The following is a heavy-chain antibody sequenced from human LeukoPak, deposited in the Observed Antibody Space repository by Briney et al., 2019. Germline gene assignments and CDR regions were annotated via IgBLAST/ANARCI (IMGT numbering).Heavy chain of an antibody. D-gene: IGHD3-10*01. V-gene: IGHV3-7*01. CDR2: IKQDGSDK. CDR3: ARDSKLQWFGEMSY. J-gene: IGHJ4*02. Sequence: PGGSLRLSCAASGFTFSSHWMSWVRQAPGKGLEWVANIKQDGSDKYYVDSVKGRFTISRDNAKNSLFLQMNSLRAEDAAVYYCARDSKLQWFGEMSYWGQGTLVTVSS. CDR1: GFTFSSHW.